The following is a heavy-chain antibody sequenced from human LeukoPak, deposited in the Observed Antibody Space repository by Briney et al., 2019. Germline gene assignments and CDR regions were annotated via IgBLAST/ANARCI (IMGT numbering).Heavy chain of an antibody. CDR1: GGSISSGGYY. Sequence: PSETLSLTCTVSGGSISSGGYYWSWIRQHPGKGLEWIGYIYYSGSTYYNPSLKSRVTISVDTSKNQFSLKLSSVTAADTAVYYCARTHFDWSHLRRRYNWFDPWGQGTLVTVSS. CDR2: IYYSGST. V-gene: IGHV4-31*03. J-gene: IGHJ5*02. CDR3: ARTHFDWSHLRRRYNWFDP. D-gene: IGHD3-9*01.